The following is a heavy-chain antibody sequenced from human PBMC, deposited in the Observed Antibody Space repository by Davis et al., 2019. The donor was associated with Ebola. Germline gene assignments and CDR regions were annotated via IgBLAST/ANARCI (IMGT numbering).Heavy chain of an antibody. D-gene: IGHD5-12*01. CDR3: ARDSPSGYVFFDY. CDR1: GYTFTSYY. CDR2: IIPILGIA. V-gene: IGHV1-69*04. J-gene: IGHJ4*02. Sequence: SVKVSCKASGYTFTSYYMHWVRQAPGQGLEWMGRIIPILGIANYAQKFQGRVTITADKSTSTAYMELSSLRSEDTAVYYCARDSPSGYVFFDYWGQGTLVTVSS.